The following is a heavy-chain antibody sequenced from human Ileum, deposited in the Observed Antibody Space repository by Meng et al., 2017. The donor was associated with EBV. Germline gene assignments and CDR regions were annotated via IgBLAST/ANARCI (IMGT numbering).Heavy chain of an antibody. D-gene: IGHD6-19*01. V-gene: IGHV7-4-1*02. CDR2: INSNTGNS. CDR1: GYTFRSHA. Sequence: QGQLVQSGSELGKPGASVKVSCKASGYTFRSHAMSWVRQAPGQGLEWMGWINSNTGNSTYAQGFTGRFVFSLDTSVSTAYLHINSLKTEDTAVYYCAREVGQGWYYFDYWGQGTLVTVSS. J-gene: IGHJ4*02. CDR3: AREVGQGWYYFDY.